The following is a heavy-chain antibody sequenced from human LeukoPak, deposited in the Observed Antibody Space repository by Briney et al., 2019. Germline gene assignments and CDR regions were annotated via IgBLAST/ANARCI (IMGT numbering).Heavy chain of an antibody. CDR1: GGSFSGYY. CDR2: INHSGST. CDR3: ARGYYYGSGREFDP. D-gene: IGHD3-10*01. V-gene: IGHV4-34*01. J-gene: IGHJ5*02. Sequence: SETLSLTCAVYGGSFSGYYWSWIRQPPGKGLEWIGEINHSGSTNYNPSLKSRVTISVDTSKNQFSLKLSSVTAADTAVYYCARGYYYGSGREFDPWGQGTLVTVSS.